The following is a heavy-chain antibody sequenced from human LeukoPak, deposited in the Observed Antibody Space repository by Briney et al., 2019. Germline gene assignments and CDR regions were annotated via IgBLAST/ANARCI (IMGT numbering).Heavy chain of an antibody. CDR1: GFTFSSYS. J-gene: IGHJ6*03. D-gene: IGHD2-2*02. V-gene: IGHV3-48*04. CDR2: ISSSSSTI. CDR3: ASSPAAIPNYYYYMDV. Sequence: GGSLRLFCAASGFTFSSYSMNWVRQAPGKGLEWVSYISSSSSTIYYADSVKGRFTISRDNAKNSLYLQMNSLRAEDTAVYYCASSPAAIPNYYYYMDVWGKGTTVTVSS.